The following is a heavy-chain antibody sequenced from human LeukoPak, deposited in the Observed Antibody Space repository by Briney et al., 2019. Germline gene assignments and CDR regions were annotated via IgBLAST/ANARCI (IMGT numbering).Heavy chain of an antibody. J-gene: IGHJ2*01. CDR1: VGSISSGGYS. V-gene: IGHV4-30-2*01. CDR3: AREAEQYYDSSGYL. CDR2: IYHSRST. D-gene: IGHD3-22*01. Sequence: SETLSPTCAVWVGSISSGGYSWSSSRQPRGEGLEWYWYIYHSRSTYYHRSLQSQVPQSVDRSKNQFSLKLSSVTAADTAVYYCAREAEQYYDSSGYLWGRGTLVTVSS.